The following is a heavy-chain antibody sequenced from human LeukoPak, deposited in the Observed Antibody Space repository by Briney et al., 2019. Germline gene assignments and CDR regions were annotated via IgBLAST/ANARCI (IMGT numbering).Heavy chain of an antibody. V-gene: IGHV4-31*03. Sequence: PSQTLSLTCTVSGGSISSGGYYWSWTRQHPGKGLEWIGYIYYSGSTYYNPSLKSRVTISVDTSKNQFSLKLSSVTAADTAVYYCARRGHGYCSSTSCYMASDNWFDPWGQGTLVTVSS. CDR2: IYYSGST. J-gene: IGHJ5*02. D-gene: IGHD2-2*02. CDR3: ARRGHGYCSSTSCYMASDNWFDP. CDR1: GGSISSGGYY.